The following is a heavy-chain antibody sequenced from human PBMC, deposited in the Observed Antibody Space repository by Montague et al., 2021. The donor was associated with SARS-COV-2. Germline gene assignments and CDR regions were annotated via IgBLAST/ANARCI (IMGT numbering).Heavy chain of an antibody. V-gene: IGHV4-34*01. CDR1: GGSFTDFY. J-gene: IGHJ6*02. Sequence: SETLSLTCAVYGGSFTDFYWTWIRQPPGKGLEWIGESNDRRSSNFNPSLKNRVTISVDKSKNQFSLKLTSVTAADTATYYFARGQVTDFAILIAFPAAGAMDVWGQGTTVTIS. CDR3: ARGQVTDFAILIAFPAAGAMDV. CDR2: SNDRRSS. D-gene: IGHD3-3*01.